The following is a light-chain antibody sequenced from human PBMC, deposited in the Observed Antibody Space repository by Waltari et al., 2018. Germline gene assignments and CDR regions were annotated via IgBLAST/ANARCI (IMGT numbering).Light chain of an antibody. V-gene: IGKV4-1*01. CDR1: QSVFYRSDTKNY. Sequence: IVMTQSPDSLAVSLGERGTIDCKSSQSVFYRSDTKNYLAWYQHKPGQPPKLLFYWASTRESGVPDRFSASGSGTDFTLTINNLQAEDVAVYYCQQYYRSRTFGQGTKVEIK. CDR2: WAS. CDR3: QQYYRSRT. J-gene: IGKJ1*01.